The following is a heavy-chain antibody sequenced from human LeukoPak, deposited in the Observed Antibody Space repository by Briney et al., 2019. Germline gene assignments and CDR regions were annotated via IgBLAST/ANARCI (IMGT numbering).Heavy chain of an antibody. CDR2: ISSSSSYI. CDR1: GFTFSSYS. CDR3: AKGRHSNWFDP. V-gene: IGHV3-21*01. Sequence: GGSLRLSCAASGFTFSSYSMNWVRQAPGKGLEWVSSISSSSSYIYYADSVKGRFTISRDNAKNSLYLQMNSLRAEDTAVYYCAKGRHSNWFDPWGQGTLVTVSS. J-gene: IGHJ5*02. D-gene: IGHD4-11*01.